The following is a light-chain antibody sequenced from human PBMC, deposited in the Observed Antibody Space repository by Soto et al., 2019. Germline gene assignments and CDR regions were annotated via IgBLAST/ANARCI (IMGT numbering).Light chain of an antibody. CDR3: QQYNNCPWT. Sequence: EIVMTQSPATLSVSPGERATLSCRASQSVSSNLAWYQQKPGQAPRLLMYGASTRATGIPARFSGSGSGTEFTLTISSQQSEDFAVYYCQQYNNCPWTFGQGTKVEIQ. J-gene: IGKJ1*01. CDR2: GAS. V-gene: IGKV3-15*01. CDR1: QSVSSN.